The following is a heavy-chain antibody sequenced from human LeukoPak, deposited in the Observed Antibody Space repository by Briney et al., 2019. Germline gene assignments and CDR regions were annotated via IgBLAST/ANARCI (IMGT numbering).Heavy chain of an antibody. V-gene: IGHV4-59*01. CDR1: GGSISSYY. Sequence: PSETLSLTCTVSGGSISSYYWSWIRQPPGKGLEWIGYIYYSGSTNYNPSLKSRVTISVDTSKNQFSLKLSSVTAADTAVYYCAGDGMANGFGYWGQGTLVTVSS. CDR2: IYYSGST. D-gene: IGHD5-24*01. J-gene: IGHJ4*02. CDR3: AGDGMANGFGY.